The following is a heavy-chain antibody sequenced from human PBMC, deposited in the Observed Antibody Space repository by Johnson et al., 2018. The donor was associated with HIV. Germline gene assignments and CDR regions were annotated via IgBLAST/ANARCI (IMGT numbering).Heavy chain of an antibody. CDR2: ISWSGRTI. Sequence: VQLVESGGGVVQPGRSLRLSCAASGFTFSSNYMSWVRQAPGKGLEWISYISWSGRTIYYADSVKGRFTISRDNSKSTLYLQMNSLRAEDTAVYYCARVLAFDIWGQGTMVTVSS. CDR3: ARVLAFDI. V-gene: IGHV3-48*01. CDR1: GFTFSSNY. J-gene: IGHJ3*02.